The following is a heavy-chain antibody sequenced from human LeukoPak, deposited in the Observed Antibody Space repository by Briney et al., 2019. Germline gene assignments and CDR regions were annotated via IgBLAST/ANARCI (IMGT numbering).Heavy chain of an antibody. D-gene: IGHD3-22*01. V-gene: IGHV5-51*01. CDR2: IYPGDSDT. J-gene: IGHJ1*01. Sequence: GESLKISCKGSGYSFTSYWIGWVRQMPGKGLEWMGIIYPGDSDTRYSPSFQGQVTISADKSVSTVYLQWSSLKASDTAMYYCARGSVYYYDSSGHYAHAEYFQHWGQGTLVTVSS. CDR3: ARGSVYYYDSSGHYAHAEYFQH. CDR1: GYSFTSYW.